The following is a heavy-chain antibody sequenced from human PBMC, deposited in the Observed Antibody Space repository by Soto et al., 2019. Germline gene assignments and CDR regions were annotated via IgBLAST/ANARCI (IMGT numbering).Heavy chain of an antibody. Sequence: GGSLRLSCAAPGFTFSNAWMSWVRQAPGKGLEWVGRIKSKTDGGTTDYAAPVKGRFTISRDDSKKTLYLQMNSLKTEDTAVYYCTTEFPLVWSIDYWGQGTLVTVSS. J-gene: IGHJ4*02. CDR1: GFTFSNAW. D-gene: IGHD3-9*01. CDR3: TTEFPLVWSIDY. V-gene: IGHV3-15*01. CDR2: IKSKTDGGTT.